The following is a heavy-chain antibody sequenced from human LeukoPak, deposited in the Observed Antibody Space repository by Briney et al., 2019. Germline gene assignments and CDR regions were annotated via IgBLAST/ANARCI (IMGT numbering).Heavy chain of an antibody. J-gene: IGHJ6*02. CDR2: INHSGST. CDR1: GGSFSAYY. CDR3: ARDVKYCSGGSCLNYYYYYGMDV. V-gene: IGHV4-34*01. D-gene: IGHD2-15*01. Sequence: PSETLSLTCAVYGGSFSAYYWSWVRQPPGKGLEWIGEINHSGSTNYNPSLKSRVTISVDTSKNQFSLKLSSVTAADTAVYYCARDVKYCSGGSCLNYYYYYGMDVWGQGTTVTVSS.